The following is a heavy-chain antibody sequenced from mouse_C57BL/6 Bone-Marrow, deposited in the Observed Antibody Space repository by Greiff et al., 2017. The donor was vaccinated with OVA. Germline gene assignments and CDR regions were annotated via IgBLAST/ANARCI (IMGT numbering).Heavy chain of an antibody. J-gene: IGHJ4*01. CDR3: ASLITTVVAPVDY. CDR2: ISSGGSYT. D-gene: IGHD1-1*01. CDR1: GFTFSSYG. V-gene: IGHV5-6*01. Sequence: EVQLVESGGDLVKPGGSLKLSCAASGFTFSSYGMSWVRQTPDKRLEWVATISSGGSYTYYQDSVKGRFTISRDNAKNTLYLQMSSLKSEDTAMYYCASLITTVVAPVDYWGQGTSVTVSS.